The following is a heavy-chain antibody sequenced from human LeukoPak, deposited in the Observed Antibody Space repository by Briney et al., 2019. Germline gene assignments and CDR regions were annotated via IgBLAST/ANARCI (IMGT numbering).Heavy chain of an antibody. V-gene: IGHV4-38-2*01. J-gene: IGHJ4*02. CDR2: IYTSGST. D-gene: IGHD6-19*01. CDR1: GYSISSGYY. CDR3: ARAPPRSSGLIDY. Sequence: SETLSLTCAVSGYSISSGYYWGWIRQPPGKGLEWIGRIYTSGSTNYNPSLKSRVTMSVDTSKNQFSLKLSSVTAADTAVYYCARAPPRSSGLIDYWGQGTLVTVSS.